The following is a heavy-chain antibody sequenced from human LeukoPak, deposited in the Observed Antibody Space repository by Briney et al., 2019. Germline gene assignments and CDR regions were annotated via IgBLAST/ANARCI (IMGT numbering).Heavy chain of an antibody. CDR3: ASGPGAAFDI. J-gene: IGHJ3*02. Sequence: ASVKVSCKASGGTFSSYAISWVRQAPGQGLEWMGGVIPIFGTANYAQKFQGRVTITTDESTSTAYMELSSLRSEDTAVYYCASGPGAAFDIWGQGTMVTVSS. CDR2: VIPIFGTA. V-gene: IGHV1-69*05. D-gene: IGHD1-14*01. CDR1: GGTFSSYA.